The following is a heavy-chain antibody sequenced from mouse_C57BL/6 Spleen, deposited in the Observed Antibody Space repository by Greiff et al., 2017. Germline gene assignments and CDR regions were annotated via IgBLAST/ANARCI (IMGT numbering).Heavy chain of an antibody. Sequence: EVQLQESGPELVKPGASVKISCKASGYSFTGYYMNWVKQSPEKSLEWIGEINPSTGGTTYNQKFKAKATLTVDKSSSTAYMQLKSLTSEDSAVYYCARWGSTVVPMDYWGQGTSVTVSS. V-gene: IGHV1-42*01. J-gene: IGHJ4*01. D-gene: IGHD1-1*01. CDR1: GYSFTGYY. CDR2: INPSTGGT. CDR3: ARWGSTVVPMDY.